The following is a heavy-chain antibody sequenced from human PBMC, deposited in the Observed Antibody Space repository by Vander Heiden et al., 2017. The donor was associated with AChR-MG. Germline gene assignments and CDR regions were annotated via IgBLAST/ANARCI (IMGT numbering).Heavy chain of an antibody. CDR3: ARRADTTAFDI. CDR1: GDSINSTTYY. CDR2: IYFTGST. Sequence: QVQLQESGPGLVKLSETLSHTCAVSGDSINSTTYYWGWIRQPPGKGLEWIGHIYFTGSTFYNPSLMPRVTMSVDTSKNQFSLKVNSATAADTAVYFCARRADTTAFDIWGQGTMVTVSS. J-gene: IGHJ3*02. D-gene: IGHD1-1*01. V-gene: IGHV4-39*01.